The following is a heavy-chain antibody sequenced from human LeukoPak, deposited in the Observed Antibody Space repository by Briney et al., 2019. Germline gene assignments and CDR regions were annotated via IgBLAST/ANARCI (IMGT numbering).Heavy chain of an antibody. CDR2: ISSSSSYI. CDR1: GFTFGDHA. V-gene: IGHV3-21*01. CDR3: ARDSSSWT. J-gene: IGHJ4*02. Sequence: GGSLRLSCAASGFTFGDHAMSWVRQAPGKGLEWVSSISSSSSYIYYADSVKGRFTISRDNAKNSLYLQMNSLRAEDTAVYYCARDSSSWTWGQGTLVTVSS. D-gene: IGHD6-13*01.